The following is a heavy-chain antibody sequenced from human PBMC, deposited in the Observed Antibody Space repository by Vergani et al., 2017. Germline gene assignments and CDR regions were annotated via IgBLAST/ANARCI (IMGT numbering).Heavy chain of an antibody. Sequence: QVQLQESGPGLVKSSETLSLTCTVSGGSITYGAFYWGWIRQSPGKGLEWIGSIYYSENKFYNPSLESRVPLSIDTTKNQFSLKLKSVTAADTAVYYCARCFRDEGMIYGGTVENWFDPWGQGTLVTVSS. CDR3: ARCFRDEGMIYGGTVENWFDP. V-gene: IGHV4-39*01. CDR1: GGSITYGAFY. D-gene: IGHD3-22*01. CDR2: IYYSENK. J-gene: IGHJ5*02.